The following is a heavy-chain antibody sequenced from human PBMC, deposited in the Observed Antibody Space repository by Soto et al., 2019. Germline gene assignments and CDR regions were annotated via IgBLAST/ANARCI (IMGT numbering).Heavy chain of an antibody. J-gene: IGHJ4*02. Sequence: QLQLQESGPGLVKPSETLSLTCTVSGGSISSSSYYWGWIRQPPGKGLEWIGSIYYSGSTYYNPSLKSRVTISVDTSKNQFSLKLSSVTAADTAVYYCARRLIVVKTFDYWGQGTLVTVSS. CDR1: GGSISSSSYY. CDR3: ARRLIVVKTFDY. D-gene: IGHD3-22*01. V-gene: IGHV4-39*01. CDR2: IYYSGST.